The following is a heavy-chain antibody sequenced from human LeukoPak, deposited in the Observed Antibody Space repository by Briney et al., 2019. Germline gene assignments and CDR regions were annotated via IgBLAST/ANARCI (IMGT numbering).Heavy chain of an antibody. CDR2: INAGNGNT. J-gene: IGHJ4*02. V-gene: IGHV1-3*01. CDR3: ARGRGYSGYGHNFDY. CDR1: GYTFTSYA. Sequence: WASVKVSCKASGYTFTSYAMHWVRQAPGQRLEWMGWINAGNGNTKYSQKFQGRVTITRDTSASTAYMELSSLRSEDTAVYYCARGRGYSGYGHNFDYWGQGTLVTVSS. D-gene: IGHD5-12*01.